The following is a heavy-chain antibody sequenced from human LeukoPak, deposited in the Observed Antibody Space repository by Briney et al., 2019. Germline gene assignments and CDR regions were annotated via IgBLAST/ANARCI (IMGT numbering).Heavy chain of an antibody. J-gene: IGHJ6*03. CDR1: GYTLTELS. V-gene: IGHV1-24*01. CDR3: ARVREIESRYSSPDYYYYYYMDV. Sequence: GASVKVSCKVSGYTLTELSMHWVRQAPGKGLEWMGGFDPEDGETIYAQKFQGRVTMTEDTSTDTAYMELSSLRSEDTAVYYCARVREIESRYSSPDYYYYYYMDVWGKGTTVTVSS. D-gene: IGHD6-13*01. CDR2: FDPEDGET.